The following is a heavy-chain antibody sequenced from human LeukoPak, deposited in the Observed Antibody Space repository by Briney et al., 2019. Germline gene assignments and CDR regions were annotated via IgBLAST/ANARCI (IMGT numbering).Heavy chain of an antibody. D-gene: IGHD2-2*01. J-gene: IGHJ3*02. CDR3: ATHCSSVSCSLATFDI. V-gene: IGHV3-21*01. CDR2: ISSSSSYI. Sequence: GGSLRLSCAASGFTVSSNYMSWVRQAPGKGLEWVSFISSSSSYIYYADSVKGRFTISRDNAKNSVYLQMNSLRAEDTAVYYCATHCSSVSCSLATFDIWGQGTMVTVSS. CDR1: GFTVSSNY.